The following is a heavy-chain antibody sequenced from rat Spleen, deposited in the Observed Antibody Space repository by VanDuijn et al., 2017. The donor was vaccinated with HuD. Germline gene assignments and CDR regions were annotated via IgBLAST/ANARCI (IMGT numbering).Heavy chain of an antibody. CDR3: ARHGIYNNYGWFAY. J-gene: IGHJ3*01. V-gene: IGHV5-25*01. CDR2: ISSGGGGT. Sequence: EVQLVGSGGGLVQPGRSLKLSCAASGFTFSSVPMAWVRQAPKKGLEWVASISSGGGGTHYPDSVKGRFTISRDNAKRTLYLQMDSLRSEDTASYYCARHGIYNNYGWFAYWGQGTLVTVSS. CDR1: GFTFSSVP. D-gene: IGHD1-10*01.